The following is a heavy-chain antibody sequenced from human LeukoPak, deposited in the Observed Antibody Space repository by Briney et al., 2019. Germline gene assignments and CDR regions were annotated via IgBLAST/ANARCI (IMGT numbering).Heavy chain of an antibody. CDR3: ARCSTWIQLWLGAFDI. CDR2: ISYDGSNK. CDR1: GFTFSSYG. Sequence: PGRSLRLSCAASGFTFSSYGMHWVRQAPGKGLEWVAVISYDGSNKYYADSVKGRFTISRDNSKNTPYLQMNSLRAEDTAVYYCARCSTWIQLWLGAFDIWGQGTMVTVSS. V-gene: IGHV3-30*03. J-gene: IGHJ3*02. D-gene: IGHD5-18*01.